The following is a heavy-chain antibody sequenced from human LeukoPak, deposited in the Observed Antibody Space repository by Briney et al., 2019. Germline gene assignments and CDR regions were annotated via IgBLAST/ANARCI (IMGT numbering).Heavy chain of an antibody. CDR1: GGSFSGYY. CDR2: INHSGNT. Sequence: PSETLSLTCAVSGGSFSGYYWSWIRQPPGKGLEWIGEINHSGNTNYNPSLKSRVTISVDTSKNQFSLKLSSVTAADTAVYYCAWGYCSGGSCYDYWGQGTLVTVSS. V-gene: IGHV4-34*01. CDR3: AWGYCSGGSCYDY. D-gene: IGHD2-15*01. J-gene: IGHJ4*02.